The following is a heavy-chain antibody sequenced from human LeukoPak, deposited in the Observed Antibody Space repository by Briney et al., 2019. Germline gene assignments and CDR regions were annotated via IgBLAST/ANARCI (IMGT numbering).Heavy chain of an antibody. Sequence: ASVKVSCKVSGYTLTELSMHWVRQAPGKGLEWMGGFDPEDGETIYAQKFQGRVTVTEDTSTDTAYMELSSLRSEDTAVYYCATGYDYVWGSYRYTGFDYWGQGTLVTVSS. V-gene: IGHV1-24*01. CDR3: ATGYDYVWGSYRYTGFDY. CDR2: FDPEDGET. J-gene: IGHJ4*02. D-gene: IGHD3-16*02. CDR1: GYTLTELS.